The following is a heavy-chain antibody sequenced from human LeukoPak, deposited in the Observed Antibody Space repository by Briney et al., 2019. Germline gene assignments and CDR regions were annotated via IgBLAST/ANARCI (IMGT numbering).Heavy chain of an antibody. CDR3: ARGLAARRDY. J-gene: IGHJ4*02. V-gene: IGHV4-59*12. D-gene: IGHD6-6*01. CDR1: GGSISSYY. CDR2: IHYSEST. Sequence: SETLSLTCTVSGGSISSYYWNWIPQPPGKGLEWIGYIHYSESTNYNPSLGSRVTISADTSKNQFSLKLSSVTAADTAVYYCARGLAARRDYWGQGTLVTVSS.